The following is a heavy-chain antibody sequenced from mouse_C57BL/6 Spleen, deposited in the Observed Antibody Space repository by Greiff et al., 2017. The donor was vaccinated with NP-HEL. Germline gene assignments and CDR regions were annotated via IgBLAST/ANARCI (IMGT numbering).Heavy chain of an antibody. D-gene: IGHD2-1*01. CDR3: TRADGNPYAMDY. V-gene: IGHV5-9-1*02. CDR2: ISSGGDYI. Sequence: EVKLMESGEGLVKPGGSLKLSCAASGFTFSSYAMSWVRQTPEKRLEWVAYISSGGDYIYYADTVKGRYTISRDNARNTLYLQMSSLKSEDTAMYDGTRADGNPYAMDYWGQGTSVTVSS. CDR1: GFTFSSYA. J-gene: IGHJ4*01.